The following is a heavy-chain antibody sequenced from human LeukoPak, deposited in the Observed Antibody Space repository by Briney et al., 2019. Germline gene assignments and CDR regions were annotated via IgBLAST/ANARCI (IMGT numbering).Heavy chain of an antibody. Sequence: PGTSLRLSCAASGFTFSNYGMHWVRQAPGKGLEWVAVISYDGSNEYYADSVKGRFTISRDTSRNTLYLQMNSLRAEDTALYYCARKFLTGRLIDYWGQGTLVTVSS. V-gene: IGHV3-30*03. CDR3: ARKFLTGRLIDY. CDR1: GFTFSNYG. CDR2: ISYDGSNE. D-gene: IGHD7-27*01. J-gene: IGHJ4*02.